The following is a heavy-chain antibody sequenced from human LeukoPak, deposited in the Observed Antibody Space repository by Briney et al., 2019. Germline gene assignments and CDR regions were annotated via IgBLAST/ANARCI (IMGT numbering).Heavy chain of an antibody. J-gene: IGHJ6*02. CDR2: MNPNSGAT. CDR3: ARAIYSSSWYDWYYYYGMDV. CDR1: GYTFTSYD. V-gene: IGHV1-8*01. D-gene: IGHD6-13*01. Sequence: ASVKVSCKASGYTFTSYDFNWLRQATGQGPEWMGWMNPNSGATGYAQKFQGRVTMTRDTSTSTVYMELSSLRSEDTAVYYCARAIYSSSWYDWYYYYGMDVWGQGTTVTVSS.